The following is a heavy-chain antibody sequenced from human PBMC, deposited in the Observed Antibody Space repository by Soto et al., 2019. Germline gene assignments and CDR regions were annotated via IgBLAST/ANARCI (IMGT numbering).Heavy chain of an antibody. D-gene: IGHD1-26*01. J-gene: IGHJ4*02. CDR2: IYYSGST. CDR1: RGSFSGYY. V-gene: IGHV4-34*01. CDR3: AGVGATNY. Sequence: PSETLSLTCAVSRGSFSGYYWSWIRQPPGKGLEWIGSIYYSGSTYYNPSLKSRVTISVDTSKNQFSLKLSSVTAADTAVYYCAGVGATNYWGQGTLVTVSS.